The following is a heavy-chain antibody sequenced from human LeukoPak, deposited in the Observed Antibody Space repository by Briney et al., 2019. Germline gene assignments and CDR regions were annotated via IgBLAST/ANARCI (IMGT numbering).Heavy chain of an antibody. CDR3: ARELVGVVVVPAAKTEYYYYYYMDV. CDR2: IYYSGST. J-gene: IGHJ6*03. Sequence: SETLSLTCTVSGGSISSYYWSWIRQPPGKGLEWIGYIYYSGSTNYNPSLKSRVTISVDTSKNQFSLKLSSVTAADTAVYYCARELVGVVVVPAAKTEYYYYYYMDVWGQGTLVTVSS. CDR1: GGSISSYY. D-gene: IGHD2-2*01. V-gene: IGHV4-59*12.